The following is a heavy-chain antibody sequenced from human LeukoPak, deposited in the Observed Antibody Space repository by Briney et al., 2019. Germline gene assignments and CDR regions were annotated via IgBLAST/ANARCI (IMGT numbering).Heavy chain of an antibody. Sequence: PGGSLRLSCAASGFSFSTFGMHWARRAPGKGLEWVAVIWNDGSKKFYAESVKGRFTISRDTSKNTVYLQMNSLRVEDTAVYFCAKRGIVIRAVIIIGFHKEAYYFDYWGQGILVTVSS. J-gene: IGHJ4*02. V-gene: IGHV3-33*06. D-gene: IGHD3-10*01. CDR2: IWNDGSKK. CDR3: AKRGIVIRAVIIIGFHKEAYYFDY. CDR1: GFSFSTFG.